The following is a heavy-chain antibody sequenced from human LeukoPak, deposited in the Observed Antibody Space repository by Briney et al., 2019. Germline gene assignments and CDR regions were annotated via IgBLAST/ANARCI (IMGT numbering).Heavy chain of an antibody. CDR1: RFTFRNYA. D-gene: IGHD4-23*01. Sequence: KSGGSLRLSCAASRFTFRNYAMHWVRQAPGKGLEWVAVISSDGTNKDYADSVKGRFTISRDNSKNTLYLQMNSLRAEDTAVYYCAREFEGYYGGNLWLDYWGQGTLVTVSS. CDR2: ISSDGTNK. J-gene: IGHJ4*02. CDR3: AREFEGYYGGNLWLDY. V-gene: IGHV3-30*04.